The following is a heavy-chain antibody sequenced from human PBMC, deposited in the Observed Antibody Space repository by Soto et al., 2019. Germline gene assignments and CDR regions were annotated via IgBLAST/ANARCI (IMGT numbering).Heavy chain of an antibody. D-gene: IGHD6-19*01. J-gene: IGHJ4*02. Sequence: QITLKESGPTLVKPTKTLTLTWTFSGFSRSTTRVAVGWIRQPPVKALEWLALIYWDDDKRYSPFLKSRLDITMDTSKNQVVPTMPSMEPVHTAPSYCAHSGVGGIGYYFDYSGQGTLVTVSS. CDR1: GFSRSTTRVA. CDR3: AHSGVGGIGYYFDY. V-gene: IGHV2-5*02. CDR2: IYWDDDK.